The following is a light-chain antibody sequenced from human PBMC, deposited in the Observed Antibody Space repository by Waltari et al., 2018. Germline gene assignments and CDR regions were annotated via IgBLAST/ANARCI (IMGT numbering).Light chain of an antibody. Sequence: EVVLTQSPATLSLSPGERATLSCRASQSVSKYLAWYQQKPGQAPRLLIYDASNRATGIPARFSGSGSGTDFTLTISSLEPEDVATYYCQKYDSAPFTFGPGTKVNIK. CDR3: QKYDSAPFT. CDR1: QSVSKY. J-gene: IGKJ3*01. CDR2: DAS. V-gene: IGKV3-11*01.